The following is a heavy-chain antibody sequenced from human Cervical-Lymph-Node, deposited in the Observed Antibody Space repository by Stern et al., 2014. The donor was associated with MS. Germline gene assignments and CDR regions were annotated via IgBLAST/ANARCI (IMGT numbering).Heavy chain of an antibody. Sequence: QVQLQESGPGLVKPSETLSLTCTLSGDSISHNTFYWGFIRQPPRKGLEWIGSISQGGPTFSTPSLKCGVAIPVDPSKKQFSLKLISVTAADTAVYYCARRGTGWPNWNFDLWGRGTLVTVSS. D-gene: IGHD6-19*01. V-gene: IGHV4-39*01. J-gene: IGHJ2*01. CDR1: GDSISHNTFY. CDR2: ISQGGPT. CDR3: ARRGTGWPNWNFDL.